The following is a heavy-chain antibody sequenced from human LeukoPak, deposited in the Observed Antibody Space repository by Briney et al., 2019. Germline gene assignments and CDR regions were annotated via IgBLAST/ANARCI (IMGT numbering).Heavy chain of an antibody. CDR1: GFTFDDYA. J-gene: IGHJ4*02. D-gene: IGHD6-19*01. Sequence: GRSPRLSCAASGFTFDDYAMHWVRQAPGKGLEWVSGISWNSGSIGYADSVKGRFTISRDNAKNSLYLQMNSLRAEDTALYYCAKGAVAGYLFDYWGQGTLVTVSS. V-gene: IGHV3-9*01. CDR3: AKGAVAGYLFDY. CDR2: ISWNSGSI.